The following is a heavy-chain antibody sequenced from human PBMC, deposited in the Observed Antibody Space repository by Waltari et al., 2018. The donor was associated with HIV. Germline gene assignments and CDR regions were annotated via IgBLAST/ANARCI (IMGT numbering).Heavy chain of an antibody. V-gene: IGHV3-9*01. CDR2: ISWNSGSI. J-gene: IGHJ4*02. CDR1: GFTFNDYG. Sequence: EVQLVESGGGLGQPGRSLRLSCTASGFTFNDYGMHWVRKVPGNGLEWVSGISWNSGSIYYANSVKGRFTIARDNAKNSLYLQMNSLRAEDTAFYYCAKGGFMTVVKEGGRFENWGQGTLVTVSP. CDR3: AKGGFMTVVKEGGRFEN. D-gene: IGHD2-21*02.